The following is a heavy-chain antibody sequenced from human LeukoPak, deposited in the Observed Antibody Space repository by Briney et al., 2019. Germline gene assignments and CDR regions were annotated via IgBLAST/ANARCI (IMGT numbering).Heavy chain of an antibody. J-gene: IGHJ4*02. CDR2: INTDGSSA. Sequence: GGSLRLSCAASGFTFSSYAMSWVRQGPGKGLVWVSRINTDGSSASYADSVKGRFTISRDNAKNTLYLQMNSLRAEDTAAYYCARDYCSSTSCYPDYWGQGTLVTVSS. V-gene: IGHV3-74*01. CDR3: ARDYCSSTSCYPDY. CDR1: GFTFSSYA. D-gene: IGHD2-2*01.